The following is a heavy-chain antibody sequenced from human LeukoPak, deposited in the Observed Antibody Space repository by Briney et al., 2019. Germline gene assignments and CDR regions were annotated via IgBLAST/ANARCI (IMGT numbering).Heavy chain of an antibody. CDR2: ISWDGGST. J-gene: IGHJ4*02. CDR3: AKDIGGVWSGYYNHPYYFDY. V-gene: IGHV3-43*01. Sequence: GGSLRLSCAASGFTFSSYAMSWVRQAPGKGLEGVSLISWDGGSTYYADSVKGRFTISRDNSKNSLYLQMNSLRTEDTALYYCAKDIGGVWSGYYNHPYYFDYWGQGNLVTVSS. CDR1: GFTFSSYA. D-gene: IGHD3-3*01.